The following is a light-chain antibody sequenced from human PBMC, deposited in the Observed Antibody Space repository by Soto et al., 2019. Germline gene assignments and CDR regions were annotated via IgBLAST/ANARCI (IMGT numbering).Light chain of an antibody. V-gene: IGKV3-15*01. CDR3: QQYNNWPPDWT. Sequence: EIVMTQSPATLSVSPGERATLSCRASQSVSSNLAWYQQKPGQAPSLLIYGASTRATGIPARFSGSGSGTEFTLTISSLQSEDFAIYYCQQYNNWPPDWTFGQGTKVEIK. CDR1: QSVSSN. J-gene: IGKJ1*01. CDR2: GAS.